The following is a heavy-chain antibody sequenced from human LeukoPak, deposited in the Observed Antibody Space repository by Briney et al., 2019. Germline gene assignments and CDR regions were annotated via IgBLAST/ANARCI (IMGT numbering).Heavy chain of an antibody. V-gene: IGHV3-30-3*02. CDR2: ISYDGDDGSNM. CDR3: AKPTRYDSSGYWYWYFDL. Sequence: GGSLRLSCAASRFTFRSYAMHWVRQAPGKGLEWVAVISYDGDDGSNMYYADSVKGRFTISRDNSKNTLYLQMNSLRAEDTAVYYCAKPTRYDSSGYWYWYFDLWGRGTLVTVSS. J-gene: IGHJ2*01. D-gene: IGHD3-22*01. CDR1: RFTFRSYA.